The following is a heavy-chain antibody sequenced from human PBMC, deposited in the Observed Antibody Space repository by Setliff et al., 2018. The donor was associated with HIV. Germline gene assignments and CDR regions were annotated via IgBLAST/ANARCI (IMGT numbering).Heavy chain of an antibody. CDR3: AGGPSINTIRARGYYMDV. J-gene: IGHJ6*03. V-gene: IGHV4-39*07. D-gene: IGHD3-10*01. CDR1: GGTISSSNYY. Sequence: SSETLSLTCSASGGTISSSNYYWGWIRQPPGKRLEWIGSIYTSGSTYHNPSLKSRVTISVDTSKNQFSLNLSSVTAADTAVYYCAGGPSINTIRARGYYMDVGAKGPRSPSP. CDR2: IYTSGST.